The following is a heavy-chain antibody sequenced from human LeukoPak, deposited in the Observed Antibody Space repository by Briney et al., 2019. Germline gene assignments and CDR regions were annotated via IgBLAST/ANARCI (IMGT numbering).Heavy chain of an antibody. CDR1: GFTVSWNY. CDR3: ARGWRSDY. CDR2: IGSSGTNK. V-gene: IGHV3-11*04. D-gene: IGHD3-3*01. Sequence: GGSLRLSCAISGFTVSWNYMSWVRQTPGKGLEWISYIGSSGTNKYYADSVNGRFTISRDNAKSSLYLQMNSLRGEDTDVYYCARGWRSDYWGKGPRVTVSS. J-gene: IGHJ4*02.